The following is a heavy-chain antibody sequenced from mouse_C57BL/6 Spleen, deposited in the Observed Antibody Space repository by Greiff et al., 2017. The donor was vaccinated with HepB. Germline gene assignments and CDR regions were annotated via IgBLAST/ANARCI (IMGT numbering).Heavy chain of an antibody. CDR2: IYPSDSET. D-gene: IGHD2-4*01. CDR1: GYTFTSYW. J-gene: IGHJ2*01. CDR3: ARLDGLRPDY. Sequence: QVQLQQPGAELVRPGSSVKLSCKASGYTFTSYWMDWVKQRPGQGLEWIGNIYPSDSETHYNQKFKDKATLTVDKSSSTAYMQLSSLTSEDSAVYYCARLDGLRPDYWGQGTTLTVSS. V-gene: IGHV1-61*01.